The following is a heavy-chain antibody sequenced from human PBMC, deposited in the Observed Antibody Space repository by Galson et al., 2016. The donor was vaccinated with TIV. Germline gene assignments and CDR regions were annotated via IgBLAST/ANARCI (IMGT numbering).Heavy chain of an antibody. D-gene: IGHD2-2*01. CDR3: ATYCSSTTCLFDP. Sequence: LSLPCTVSGGSISSTSYYWGWIRQPPGKGLEWIGNIYYSGSAYYNPSLKSRVTISVDTSKNQFSLKLSSVTAADTAVYYCATYCSSTTCLFDPWGQGTLVTVSS. J-gene: IGHJ5*02. CDR2: IYYSGSA. CDR1: GGSISSTSYY. V-gene: IGHV4-39*01.